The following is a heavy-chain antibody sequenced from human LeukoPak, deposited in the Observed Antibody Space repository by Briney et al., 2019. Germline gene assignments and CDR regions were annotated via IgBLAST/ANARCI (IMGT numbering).Heavy chain of an antibody. Sequence: GGSLRLSCAASGFTFYTYSMNWVRQAPGKGLEWVSYISSSGSTIYYADSVKGRFTISRDNAKNSLYLQMNSLRAEDTAVYYCTRAYYFGSGSYKSPFDYWGQGTLVTVPS. D-gene: IGHD3-10*01. CDR3: TRAYYFGSGSYKSPFDY. CDR2: ISSSGSTI. CDR1: GFTFYTYS. J-gene: IGHJ4*02. V-gene: IGHV3-48*04.